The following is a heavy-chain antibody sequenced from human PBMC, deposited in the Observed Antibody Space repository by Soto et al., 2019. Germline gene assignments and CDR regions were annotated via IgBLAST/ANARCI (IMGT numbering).Heavy chain of an antibody. CDR2: ITQTGGDT. CDR3: ARDLGWAFDY. D-gene: IGHD6-19*01. V-gene: IGHV3-21*05. J-gene: IGHJ4*02. Sequence: GGSLRLSCVASGFSFSVYTMNWFRQAPGQALEWLSFITQTGGDTYYADSVKGRFTISRDNAKNSLYMELNNLRAEDTAVYYCARDLGWAFDYWGRGTLVTVSS. CDR1: GFSFSVYT.